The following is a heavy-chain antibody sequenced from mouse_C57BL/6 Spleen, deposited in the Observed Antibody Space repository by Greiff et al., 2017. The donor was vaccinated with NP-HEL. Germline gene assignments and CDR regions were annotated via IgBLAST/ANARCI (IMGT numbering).Heavy chain of an antibody. Sequence: EVQLQQSGPELVKPGASVKMSCKASGYTFTDYNMHWVKQSHGKSLEWIGYINPNNGGTSYNQKFKGKATLTVNKSSSTAYMELRGLTSEESAVYYCARHPYYSNRYALDDWGQGTSVTVAS. V-gene: IGHV1-22*01. CDR1: GYTFTDYN. J-gene: IGHJ4*01. CDR3: ARHPYYSNRYALDD. D-gene: IGHD2-5*01. CDR2: INPNNGGT.